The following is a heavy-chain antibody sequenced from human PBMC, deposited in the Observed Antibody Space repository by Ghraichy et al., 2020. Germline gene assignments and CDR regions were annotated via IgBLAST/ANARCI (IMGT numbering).Heavy chain of an antibody. CDR2: INGNNDNT. V-gene: IGHV1-18*01. J-gene: IGHJ3*02. CDR3: ARRSRVTAMPKGDDAYDI. D-gene: IGHD2-21*02. CDR1: GYSFSNFG. Sequence: ASVKVSCKILGYSFSNFGISWVRQAPGQGLEWMGWINGNNDNTEYAQKTQGRIIMTTDRSSNTAFMELRSLTYDDTAMYYCARRSRVTAMPKGDDAYDIWGQGKMVTVAS.